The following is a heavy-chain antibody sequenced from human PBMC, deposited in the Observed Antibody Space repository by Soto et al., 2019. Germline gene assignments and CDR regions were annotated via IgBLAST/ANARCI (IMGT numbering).Heavy chain of an antibody. CDR2: ISRDGTNK. V-gene: IGHV3-30-3*01. J-gene: IGHJ4*02. D-gene: IGHD5-12*01. CDR1: GFTFSTYA. CDR3: ARFVGYGGDDYYFDY. Sequence: QVQLVESGGGVVQPGRSLRLSCAASGFTFSTYAMHWVRQAPGKGLEWVAVISRDGTNKYHADSVKGRFTISRDNSKNTMNLQMNSLRAEDTAMYYCARFVGYGGDDYYFDYWGQGTLVTVSS.